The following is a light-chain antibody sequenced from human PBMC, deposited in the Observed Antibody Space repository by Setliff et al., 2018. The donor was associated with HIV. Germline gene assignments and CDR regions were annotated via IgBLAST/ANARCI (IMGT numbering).Light chain of an antibody. CDR2: RDN. CDR3: QSVDTSDSNSVV. Sequence: SYELSQPPSLSVSPGQTARIPCTGDALPKQYSYWYQQEPGQAPVVVIHRDNERPSGIPERFSGSSSGTTAALTISGVQAEDEADYYCQSVDTSDSNSVVFGGGTKVTVL. CDR1: ALPKQY. J-gene: IGLJ2*01. V-gene: IGLV3-25*03.